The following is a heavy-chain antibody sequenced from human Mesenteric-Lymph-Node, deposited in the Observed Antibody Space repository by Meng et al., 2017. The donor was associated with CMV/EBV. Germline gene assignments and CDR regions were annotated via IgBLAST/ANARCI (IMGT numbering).Heavy chain of an antibody. Sequence: GGSLRLSCAASGFTFSPHSLHWVRQAPGRGLEWLTCLSGGDPREYYADAVRGRFTISRDNSKSTLYLQMTSVTTEDTAVYYCASPTHGGNFDYWGQGSLVTVSS. CDR1: GFTFSPHS. CDR2: LSGGDPRE. D-gene: IGHD2-15*01. CDR3: ASPTHGGNFDY. V-gene: IGHV3-30*14. J-gene: IGHJ4*02.